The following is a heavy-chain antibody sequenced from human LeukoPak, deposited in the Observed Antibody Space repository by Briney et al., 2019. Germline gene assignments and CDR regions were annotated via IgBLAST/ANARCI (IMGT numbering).Heavy chain of an antibody. Sequence: PSETLSLTCTVSGGSISSSSYDWGWIRQPPRKGLEWVGSIFYSGSTYYNPPLKSRLTISIDTSKNQFSLKLNSMTAADTAVYYCARASGYLGYWGQGTLVTVSS. J-gene: IGHJ4*02. V-gene: IGHV4-39*01. D-gene: IGHD2-15*01. CDR2: IFYSGST. CDR1: GGSISSSSYD. CDR3: ARASGYLGY.